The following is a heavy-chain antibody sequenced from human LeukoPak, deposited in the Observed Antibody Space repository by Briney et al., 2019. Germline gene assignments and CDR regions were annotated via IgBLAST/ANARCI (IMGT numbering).Heavy chain of an antibody. J-gene: IGHJ6*04. V-gene: IGHV4-38-2*02. CDR2: IYRSGQT. CDR1: GYSISSGYY. CDR3: ARDGGPHNYYYYALDV. D-gene: IGHD3-3*01. Sequence: SETLSLTCAVSGYSISSGYYWGWIRQPPGKGLEWIGNIYRSGQTYYSPSLKSRLTMSVDTSKNQFSLKLSSVTAADTAVYYCARDGGPHNYYYYALDVWGKGTTVTVSS.